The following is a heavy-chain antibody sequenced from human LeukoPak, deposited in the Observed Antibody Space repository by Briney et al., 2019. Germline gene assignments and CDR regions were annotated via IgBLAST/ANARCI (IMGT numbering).Heavy chain of an antibody. V-gene: IGHV3-30*04. CDR2: ISYDGSNK. D-gene: IGHD6-13*01. CDR3: ARVPGIAAAGTYYYYGMDV. Sequence: PGGSLRLSCAASGFTFSSYAMHWVRQAPGKGLEWVAVISYDGSNKYYADSVKGRFTISRDNSKNTLYLQMNSLRAEVTAVYYCARVPGIAAAGTYYYYGMDVWGQGTTVTVSS. J-gene: IGHJ6*02. CDR1: GFTFSSYA.